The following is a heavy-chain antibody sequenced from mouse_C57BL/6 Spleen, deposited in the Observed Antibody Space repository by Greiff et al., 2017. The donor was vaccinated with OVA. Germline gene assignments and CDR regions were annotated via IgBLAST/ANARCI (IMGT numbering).Heavy chain of an antibody. D-gene: IGHD1-1*01. V-gene: IGHV1-54*01. Sequence: VHLVESGAELVRPGTSVKVSCKASGYAFTNYLIEWVKQRPGQGLEWIGVINPGSGGTNYNEKFKGKATLTADKSSSTAYMQLSSLTSEDSAVYFCARPTVVAHWYFDVWGTGTTVTVSS. CDR3: ARPTVVAHWYFDV. CDR2: INPGSGGT. CDR1: GYAFTNYL. J-gene: IGHJ1*03.